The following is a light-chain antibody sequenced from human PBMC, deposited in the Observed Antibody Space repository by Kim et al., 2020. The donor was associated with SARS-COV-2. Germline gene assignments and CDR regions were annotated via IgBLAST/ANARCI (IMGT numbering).Light chain of an antibody. Sequence: DIQMTQSPSSLSASVGDRVTITCRASQDIRNDLGWYQQNPGRAPKRLISGASSLQSGVPSRFSGSGSGTEFTLTISSVQPEDFATYFCLQHSTYPITFGQGTRLEIK. J-gene: IGKJ5*01. CDR2: GAS. CDR1: QDIRND. CDR3: LQHSTYPIT. V-gene: IGKV1-17*01.